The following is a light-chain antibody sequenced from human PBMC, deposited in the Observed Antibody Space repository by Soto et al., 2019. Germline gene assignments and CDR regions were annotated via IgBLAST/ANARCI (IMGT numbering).Light chain of an antibody. CDR3: SSYTSSSTGI. J-gene: IGLJ2*01. V-gene: IGLV2-14*01. CDR2: DVS. Sequence: QSALTQPASVSGSPRQSITISCTGTSSDVGGYNYVSWYQQHIGKAPKLMIYDVSNRPSGVSNRFSGSKSGNTASLTISGLQAEDEADYYCSSYTSSSTGIFGGGTKLTVL. CDR1: SSDVGGYNY.